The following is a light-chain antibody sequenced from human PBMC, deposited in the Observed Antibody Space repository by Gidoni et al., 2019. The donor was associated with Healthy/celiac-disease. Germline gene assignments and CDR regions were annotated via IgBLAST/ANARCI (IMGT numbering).Light chain of an antibody. CDR3: QQYNTWPT. CDR1: QSVSSN. CDR2: GAS. Sequence: EIVMTQAPATLSVSPGERATLSCRASQSVSSNLAWYQQKPGPARRLLIYGASTRATGIPARFSGSGSGPDFTLTISSLQSEDFAVYYCQQYNTWPTFGQGTKVEIK. V-gene: IGKV3-15*01. J-gene: IGKJ1*01.